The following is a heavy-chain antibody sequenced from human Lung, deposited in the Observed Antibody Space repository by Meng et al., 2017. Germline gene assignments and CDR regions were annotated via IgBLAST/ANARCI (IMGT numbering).Heavy chain of an antibody. CDR3: ARGPTTMAHDFDY. J-gene: IGHJ4*02. Sequence: QRQQQQWAHGLLKPSATLSLTGVVSGGSFSDYYWSWIRQPPGKGLEWIGEINHSGSTNYNPSLESRATISVDTSQNNLSLKLSSVTAADSAVYYCARGPTTMAHDFDYWGQGTLVTVSS. CDR2: INHSGST. V-gene: IGHV4-34*01. CDR1: GGSFSDYY. D-gene: IGHD4-11*01.